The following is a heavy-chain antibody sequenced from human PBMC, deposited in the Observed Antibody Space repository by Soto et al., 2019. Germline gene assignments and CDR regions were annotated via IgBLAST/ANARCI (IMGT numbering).Heavy chain of an antibody. CDR2: IVVGSGNT. J-gene: IGHJ3*01. D-gene: IGHD3-22*01. Sequence: WASVKVSCKASGFTFTSSAVQWVRQARGQRLEWIGWIVVGSGNTNYAQKFQERVTITRDMSTSTAYMELSSLRAEDTAVYYCAAVYYDSSGYYLPLAFDLCGQGTMVTVSS. V-gene: IGHV1-58*01. CDR1: GFTFTSSA. CDR3: AAVYYDSSGYYLPLAFDL.